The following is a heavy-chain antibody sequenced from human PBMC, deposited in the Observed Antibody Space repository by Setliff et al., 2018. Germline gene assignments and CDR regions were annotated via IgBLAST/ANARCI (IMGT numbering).Heavy chain of an antibody. CDR3: VRGLSDRVNWFAFDY. V-gene: IGHV3-21*06. J-gene: IGHJ4*02. D-gene: IGHD1-1*01. Sequence: PGGSLRLSCAAFGFNFNTHTLSWVRQAPGKGLEWVSAISSTGSYKPYADSVRGRFTISRDNAKNSVDLQMSSLRPEDTAIYFCVRGLSDRVNWFAFDYWGQGTLVTVSS. CDR2: ISSTGSYK. CDR1: GFNFNTHT.